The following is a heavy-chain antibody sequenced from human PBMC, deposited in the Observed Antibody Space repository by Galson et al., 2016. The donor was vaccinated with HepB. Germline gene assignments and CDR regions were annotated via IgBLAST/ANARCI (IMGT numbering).Heavy chain of an antibody. V-gene: IGHV3-30*18. D-gene: IGHD3-10*01. CDR2: ISYDGTNK. J-gene: IGHJ4*02. Sequence: SLRLSCAGSGFTFRSYGIHWVRQAPGKGLEWVAVISYDGTNKYYADSLKGRFTISRDNSKNTLYLQMNSLRAAVTAIYYCAKEIPGGESTASPFDYWGQGALLTVSS. CDR1: GFTFRSYG. CDR3: AKEIPGGESTASPFDY.